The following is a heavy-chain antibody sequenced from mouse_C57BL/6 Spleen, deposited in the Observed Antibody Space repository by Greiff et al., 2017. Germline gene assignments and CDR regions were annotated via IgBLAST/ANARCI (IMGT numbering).Heavy chain of an antibody. J-gene: IGHJ2*01. D-gene: IGHD1-1*01. CDR3: ARPHYYGISYEGVDY. V-gene: IGHV1-81*01. CDR1: GYTFTSYG. Sequence: QVQLQQSGAELARPGASVKLSCKASGYTFTSYGISWVKQSTGQGLEWIGEIYPRSGNTYYNEKFKGKATLTADKSSSTAYMELRSLTSEDSAVXFCARPHYYGISYEGVDYWGQGTTLTVSS. CDR2: IYPRSGNT.